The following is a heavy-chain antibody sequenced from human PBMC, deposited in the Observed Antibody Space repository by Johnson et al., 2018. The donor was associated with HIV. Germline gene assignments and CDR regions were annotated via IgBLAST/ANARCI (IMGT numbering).Heavy chain of an antibody. D-gene: IGHD6-13*01. Sequence: QVQLVESGGGVVQPGRSLRLSCAASGFTFSNYAMHWVRQAPGKGLEWVAVIWYNGSNKHYAGSVKGRFTISRDNSKNTLYLQINSLRVEDTAVYYCARDPAAAALRAFDIWGQGTMVTVSS. CDR2: IWYNGSNK. CDR3: ARDPAAAALRAFDI. CDR1: GFTFSNYA. J-gene: IGHJ3*02. V-gene: IGHV3-33*01.